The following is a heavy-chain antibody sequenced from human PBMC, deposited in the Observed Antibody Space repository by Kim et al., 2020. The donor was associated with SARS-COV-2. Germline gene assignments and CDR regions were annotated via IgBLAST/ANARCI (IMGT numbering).Heavy chain of an antibody. CDR1: GFSVRSFY. D-gene: IGHD5-18*01. Sequence: GGSLRLSCAASGFSVRSFYMSWVRQAPGEGLEWLSVIYVDGNTHYADSVRGRFTISTDNSENIVYLQLNTLRVEDTAVYYCAREQVDGYWSWGQGTLVTVSS. CDR3: AREQVDGYWS. J-gene: IGHJ4*02. CDR2: IYVDGNT. V-gene: IGHV3-66*01.